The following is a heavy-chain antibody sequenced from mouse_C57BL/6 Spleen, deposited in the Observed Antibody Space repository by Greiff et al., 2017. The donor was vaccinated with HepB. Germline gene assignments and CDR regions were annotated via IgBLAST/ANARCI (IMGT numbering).Heavy chain of an antibody. CDR3: AKSINREIGNFDY. CDR1: GYTFTDYE. Sequence: VQLQQSGAELVRPGASVTLSCKASGYTFTDYEMHWVKQTPVHGLEWIGAIDPETGGTAYNQKFKGKAILTADKSSSTAYMKLHSLTSEDSAVYYCAKSINREIGNFDYWGQGTTLTVSS. CDR2: IDPETGGT. J-gene: IGHJ2*01. V-gene: IGHV1-15*01. D-gene: IGHD1-2*01.